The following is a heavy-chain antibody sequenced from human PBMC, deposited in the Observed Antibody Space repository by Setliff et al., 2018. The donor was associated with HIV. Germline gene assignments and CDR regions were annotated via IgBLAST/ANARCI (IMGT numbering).Heavy chain of an antibody. V-gene: IGHV1-69*13. D-gene: IGHD3-9*01. J-gene: IGHJ4*02. CDR1: GGTFTSSA. CDR3: ASPRLDWSFSHFDY. CDR2: IIPHFDAP. Sequence: SVKVSCKASGGTFTSSAISWVRQARGQGLEWMGAIIPHFDAPQYAQKFQGRVTITADQPTSTAYMELSGLTSEDTAVYYCASPRLDWSFSHFDYWGQGTPVT.